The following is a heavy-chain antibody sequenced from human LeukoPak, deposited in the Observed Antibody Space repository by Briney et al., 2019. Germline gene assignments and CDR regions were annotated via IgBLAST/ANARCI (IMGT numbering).Heavy chain of an antibody. J-gene: IGHJ3*01. V-gene: IGHV4-4*07. D-gene: IGHD1-26*01. CDR3: ARGVVGVGPTIAFDV. CDR2: IYTSGST. CDR1: GGSISNYY. Sequence: SETLSLTCTVSGGSISNYYYTWIRQPAGKGLEWIGRIYTSGSTNYNPSLKSRVTMSLDTSKNQFSLKLSSVTAADTAVYYCARGVVGVGPTIAFDVWGQGTLVTVSS.